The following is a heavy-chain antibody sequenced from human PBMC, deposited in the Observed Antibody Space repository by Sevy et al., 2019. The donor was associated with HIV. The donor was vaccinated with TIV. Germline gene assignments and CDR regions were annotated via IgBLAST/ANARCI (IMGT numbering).Heavy chain of an antibody. Sequence: GGSLRLSCTASGFTFSSYDMNWVRQAPGKGLEWVSKISSSGSSIYYADSVKGRLTISRDNAKNSLNLQMNSLRAEDTAGYYCTRNGGAFDNGFDPWGQGTLVTVTS. D-gene: IGHD2-8*01. V-gene: IGHV3-48*03. J-gene: IGHJ5*02. CDR1: GFTFSSYD. CDR3: TRNGGAFDNGFDP. CDR2: ISSSGSSI.